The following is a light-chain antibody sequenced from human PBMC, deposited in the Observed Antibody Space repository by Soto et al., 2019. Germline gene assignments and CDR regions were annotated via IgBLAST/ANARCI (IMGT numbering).Light chain of an antibody. Sequence: EIVLTQSPGTLSLSPVERATLSCRASQTVSSYLTWYQQRPGQAPRLLIYGASKRATGIPDRFSGSGSGTDFTLTISRLEPEDFALYYCQQYGTSPITFGQGTRLEIK. CDR3: QQYGTSPIT. J-gene: IGKJ5*01. CDR1: QTVSSY. CDR2: GAS. V-gene: IGKV3-20*01.